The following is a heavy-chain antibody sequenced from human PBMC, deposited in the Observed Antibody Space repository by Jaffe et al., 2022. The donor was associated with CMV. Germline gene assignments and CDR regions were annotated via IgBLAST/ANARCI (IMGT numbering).Heavy chain of an antibody. CDR3: ARDGVVVVAATFYYYYYMDV. J-gene: IGHJ6*03. Sequence: EVQLVESGGGLVKPGGSLRLSCAASGFTFSSYSMNWVRQAPGKGLEWVSSISSSSSYIYYADSVKGRFTISRDNAKNSLYLQMNSLRAEDTAVYYCARDGVVVVAATFYYYYYMDVWGKGTTVTVSS. CDR1: GFTFSSYS. D-gene: IGHD2-15*01. CDR2: ISSSSSYI. V-gene: IGHV3-21*01.